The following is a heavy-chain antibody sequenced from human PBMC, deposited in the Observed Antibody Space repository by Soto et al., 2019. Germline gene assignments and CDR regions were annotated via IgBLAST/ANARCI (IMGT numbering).Heavy chain of an antibody. V-gene: IGHV1-18*01. CDR2: ISAYNGNT. Sequence: QVQLVQSGAEVKKPGASVKVSCKASGYTFTSYGISWVRQAPGQGLEWMGWISAYNGNTNYAQKLQGRVTMTTDTSTSTAYMELRGCESDDTAGYYCARGVAGYSSGLYQAWYFDYWGQGTLVTVSS. CDR1: GYTFTSYG. D-gene: IGHD6-19*01. J-gene: IGHJ4*02. CDR3: ARGVAGYSSGLYQAWYFDY.